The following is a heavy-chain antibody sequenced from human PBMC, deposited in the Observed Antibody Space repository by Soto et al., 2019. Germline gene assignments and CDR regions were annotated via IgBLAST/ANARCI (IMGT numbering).Heavy chain of an antibody. D-gene: IGHD4-4*01. CDR1: GYTFNTYF. CDR3: ARDPSNAFDY. CDR2: ISPYNGNT. J-gene: IGHJ4*02. Sequence: HVQLVQSGGELKKPGASVKVSCNTSGYTFNTYFISWVRQAPGQGLEWMGWISPYNGNTKDGEKFQGRVTMTTDTFPRTAYMELSNLRFDDTAVYYCARDPSNAFDYWGQGALVTVSS. V-gene: IGHV1-18*01.